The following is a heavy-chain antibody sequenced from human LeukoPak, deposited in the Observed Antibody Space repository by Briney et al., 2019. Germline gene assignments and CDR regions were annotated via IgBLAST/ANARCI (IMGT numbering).Heavy chain of an antibody. D-gene: IGHD1-26*01. CDR1: GVSISSYY. CDR2: IYTSAST. CDR3: ARGHSEYDD. J-gene: IGHJ4*02. Sequence: PSESLSLTCTVSGVSISSYYLNWIRQPAGKGLEWIGRIYTSASTNYNLSLKSRVTMSVDTSKNQFSLNLTSVTAADTAVYYCARGHSEYDDWGQGTLVTVSS. V-gene: IGHV4-4*07.